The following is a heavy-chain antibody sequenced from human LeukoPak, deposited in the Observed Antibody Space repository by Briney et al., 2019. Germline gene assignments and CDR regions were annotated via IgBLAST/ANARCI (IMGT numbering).Heavy chain of an antibody. CDR1: GFTFSNAW. CDR3: TTDAWTVTTGQ. D-gene: IGHD4-17*01. CDR2: IKSRTDGGTT. V-gene: IGHV3-15*01. J-gene: IGHJ4*02. Sequence: PGGSVRLSCAASGFTFSNAWMSWVRQAPGKGLEWVGRIKSRTDGGTTDYAAPVKGRFTISRDDSKNTLYLQMNSLKTEDTAVYYCTTDAWTVTTGQWGQGTLVTVSS.